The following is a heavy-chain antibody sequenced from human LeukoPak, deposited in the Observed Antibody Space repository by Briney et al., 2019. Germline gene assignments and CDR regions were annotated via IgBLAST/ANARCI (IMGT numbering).Heavy chain of an antibody. D-gene: IGHD3-10*01. J-gene: IGHJ4*02. CDR1: GGSISSSSYY. Sequence: SETLSLTCTVSGGSISSSSYYWGWIRQRPGMGLEWIGSIYYSGSTYYNPSLKSRVTISVDTSKNQFSLKLSSVTAADTAVYYCARMVRGVYYFDYWGQGTLVTVSS. CDR2: IYYSGST. V-gene: IGHV4-39*01. CDR3: ARMVRGVYYFDY.